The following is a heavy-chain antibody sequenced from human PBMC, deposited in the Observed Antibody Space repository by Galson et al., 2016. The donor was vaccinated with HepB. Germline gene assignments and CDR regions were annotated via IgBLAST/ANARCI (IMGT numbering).Heavy chain of an antibody. D-gene: IGHD2/OR15-2a*01. CDR1: GGSLSSNTYY. CDR2: MYYNETT. V-gene: IGHV4-39*07. CDR3: ASSVLIIYGMDV. J-gene: IGHJ6*02. Sequence: ETLSLTCTVSGGSLSSNTYYWGWIRQPPGKGLEWIGSMYYNETTYYSPSLRSRVTISVDTSRNQFSLKLTSVTAADTAVYYCASSVLIIYGMDVWGQGTTVTVSS.